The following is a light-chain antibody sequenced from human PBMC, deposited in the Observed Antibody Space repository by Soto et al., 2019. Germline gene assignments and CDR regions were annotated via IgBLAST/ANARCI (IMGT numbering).Light chain of an antibody. V-gene: IGKV3-20*01. CDR2: AAS. CDR1: QSVSSSN. Sequence: EIVLTQSAGTLSLSPGERATLSCRASQSVSSSNLAWYQQRPGQAPRLLIYAASSRATGIPDRFSGSGSGTDFALTISRLEPEDFAVYYCQQYGGSPPLTFGGGTKVELK. J-gene: IGKJ4*01. CDR3: QQYGGSPPLT.